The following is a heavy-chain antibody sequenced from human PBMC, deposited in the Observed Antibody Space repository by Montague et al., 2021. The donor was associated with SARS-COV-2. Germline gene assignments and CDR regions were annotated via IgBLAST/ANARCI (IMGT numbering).Heavy chain of an antibody. Sequence: PALVKPTQTLTLTCTFSGFSLSTPGVGVAWIRQPPGKALEWLAVIYSNGDKRYSPSLQRRLTITKDTSRNQVVLSLTNVDPLDTATYYCAHLIRYYDIFTGIPFDDWGQGTQVTVSS. CDR3: AHLIRYYDIFTGIPFDD. D-gene: IGHD3-9*01. V-gene: IGHV2-5*01. J-gene: IGHJ4*02. CDR2: IYSNGDK. CDR1: GFSLSTPGVG.